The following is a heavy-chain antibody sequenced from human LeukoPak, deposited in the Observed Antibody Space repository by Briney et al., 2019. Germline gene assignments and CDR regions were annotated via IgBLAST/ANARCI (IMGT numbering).Heavy chain of an antibody. CDR3: ARTSRVDTAMVRY. V-gene: IGHV5-51*01. D-gene: IGHD5-18*01. CDR1: GYSFTCYW. Sequence: GESLKISCKGSGYSFTCYWIGWVRQMPGKGLEWMGIIYPGDSDTRYSPSFQGQVTISADKSISTAYLQWSSLKASDTAMYYCARTSRVDTAMVRYWGQGTLVTVSS. CDR2: IYPGDSDT. J-gene: IGHJ4*02.